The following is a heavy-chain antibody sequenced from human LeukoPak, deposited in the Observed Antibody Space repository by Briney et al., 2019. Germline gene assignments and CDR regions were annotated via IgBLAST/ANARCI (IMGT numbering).Heavy chain of an antibody. Sequence: GGSLRLSCAASGFTFTTYWMHWVRQAPGKGLVWVSHINSDGSITSYADSVKGRFTSSRDNSKNTLYLQMHTLIREDTAASYCAKGDVVTTSGTFDIWGQGTMVTVSS. CDR1: GFTFTTYW. D-gene: IGHD5-12*01. CDR2: INSDGSIT. CDR3: AKGDVVTTSGTFDI. J-gene: IGHJ3*02. V-gene: IGHV3-74*01.